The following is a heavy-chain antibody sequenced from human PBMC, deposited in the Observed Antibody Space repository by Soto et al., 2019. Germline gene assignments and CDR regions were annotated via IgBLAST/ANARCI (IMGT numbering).Heavy chain of an antibody. CDR3: ARSAPPIDY. V-gene: IGHV1-3*01. J-gene: IGHJ4*02. Sequence: QVQLVQSGAEVKEPGASVKVSCKASRYICTSYVMKWVRQAPGQRPEWMGWINAGNGNTKYSQKFQGRVTITRDTSANTAYMELSNLRSEDTAVYYCARSAPPIDYWGQGTLVTVSS. CDR2: INAGNGNT. CDR1: RYICTSYV.